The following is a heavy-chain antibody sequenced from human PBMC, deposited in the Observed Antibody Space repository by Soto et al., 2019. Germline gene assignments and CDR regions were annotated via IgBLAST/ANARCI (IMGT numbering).Heavy chain of an antibody. D-gene: IGHD3-10*01. CDR2: IGTAGDP. CDR3: ARGRGLGLFDY. V-gene: IGHV3-13*05. CDR1: GFTFSSYA. Sequence: GGSLRLSCAASGFTFSSYAMNWVRQAPGKGLEWVSAIGTAGDPYYPGSVKDRCTISREKAKNSLYLQMNSLRAGDTAVYYCARGRGLGLFDYWGQGTLVTVSS. J-gene: IGHJ4*02.